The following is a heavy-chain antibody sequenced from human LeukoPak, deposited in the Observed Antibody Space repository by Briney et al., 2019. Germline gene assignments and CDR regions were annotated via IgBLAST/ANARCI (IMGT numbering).Heavy chain of an antibody. Sequence: GGSLRLSCAASGFTFSDSYMTRIRQAPGKGLELLSYIGGSASDVNYIDSVRGRFTISRDNAKNSLYLHMNSLTVEDTAVYYCSRDPRNNDYWGQGTLVTVSS. J-gene: IGHJ4*02. CDR2: IGGSASDV. CDR1: GFTFSDSY. CDR3: SRDPRNNDY. V-gene: IGHV3-11*01.